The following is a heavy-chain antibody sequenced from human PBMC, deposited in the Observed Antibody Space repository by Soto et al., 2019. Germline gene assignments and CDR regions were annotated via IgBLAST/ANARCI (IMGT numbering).Heavy chain of an antibody. CDR3: AKYRGIEVAGTTVGLDY. CDR1: GFSFSTYA. CDR2: ISGGGGST. Sequence: PGGSLRLSCAASGFSFSTYAMSWVRQAPGKGLEWVSGISGGGGSTRYADSVEGRFTISRGNSENTLFLQMDSLRAEDTAVYYCAKYRGIEVAGTTVGLDYWGQGALVTVSS. V-gene: IGHV3-23*01. D-gene: IGHD6-19*01. J-gene: IGHJ4*02.